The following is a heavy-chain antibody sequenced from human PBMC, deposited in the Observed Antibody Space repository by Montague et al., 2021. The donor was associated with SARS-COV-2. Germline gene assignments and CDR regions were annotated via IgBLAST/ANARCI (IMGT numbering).Heavy chain of an antibody. V-gene: IGHV4-59*12. CDR3: ARLRRGSYYVSFDP. CDR2: IYYSATT. Sequence: SETLSLTCTVSGGSITNYHWTWIRQSPGRGLEWIGYIYYSATTNYNPSLKSRVTMSIDTSKNQFSLSLSSVTAADSAVYYCARLRRGSYYVSFDPWGQGALVSVSS. J-gene: IGHJ5*02. CDR1: GGSITNYH. D-gene: IGHD3-22*01.